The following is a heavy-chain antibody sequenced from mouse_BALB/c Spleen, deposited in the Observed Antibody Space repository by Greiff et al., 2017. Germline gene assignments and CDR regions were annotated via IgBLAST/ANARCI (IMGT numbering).Heavy chain of an antibody. CDR2: ISSGGSYT. CDR3: ARQGNYDYFDY. V-gene: IGHV5-9-3*01. CDR1: GFTFSSYA. J-gene: IGHJ2*01. Sequence: EVQGVESGGGLVKPGGSLKLSCAASGFTFSSYAMSWVRQTPEKRLEWVATISSGGSYTYYPDSVKGRFTISRDNAKNTLYLQMSSLRSEDTAMYYCARQGNYDYFDYWGQGTTLTVSS. D-gene: IGHD2-1*01.